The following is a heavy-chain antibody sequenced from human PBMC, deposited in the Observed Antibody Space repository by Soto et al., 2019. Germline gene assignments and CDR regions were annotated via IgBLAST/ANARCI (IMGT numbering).Heavy chain of an antibody. J-gene: IGHJ4*02. CDR3: ARDRRFGNGYSLGFDY. CDR2: VSFDGNKK. V-gene: IGHV3-30-3*01. Sequence: QVQLVESGGGVVQPGRSLRLSCVGTGFSFSSYFMHWVRQAPGKGLEWVAVVSFDGNKKYYANSVKDGFTVSRDNSKNTMYVQMNSLEPEDTAVYYCARDRRFGNGYSLGFDYWGQGALVTVSS. CDR1: GFSFSSYF. D-gene: IGHD5-18*01.